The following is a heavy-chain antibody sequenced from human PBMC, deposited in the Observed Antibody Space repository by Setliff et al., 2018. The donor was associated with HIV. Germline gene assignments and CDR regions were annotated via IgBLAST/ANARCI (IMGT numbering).Heavy chain of an antibody. J-gene: IGHJ4*02. V-gene: IGHV4-39*07. CDR2: IYYSGST. D-gene: IGHD3-3*01. CDR3: AGFSYNFWVYRFDH. CDR1: GDSIGSSSYY. Sequence: SETLSLTCTVSGDSIGSSSYYWAWIRQPPGKGLEWIGNIYYSGSTYYSPSLKSRVTMSIDTSTQQFFLNVTSVTAADTAVYYCAGFSYNFWVYRFDHWGQGALVTVS.